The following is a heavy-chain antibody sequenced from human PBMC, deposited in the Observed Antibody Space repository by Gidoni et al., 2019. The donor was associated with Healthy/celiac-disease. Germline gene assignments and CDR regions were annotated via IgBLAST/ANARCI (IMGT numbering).Heavy chain of an antibody. CDR1: GGSISSSSYY. V-gene: IGHV4-39*01. D-gene: IGHD2-2*02. CDR3: ARLRCSSTSCYMGDAFDI. CDR2: IYYSGST. J-gene: IGHJ3*02. Sequence: QLQLQESGPGLVKPSETLSLTCTVSGGSISSSSYYWGWIRQPPGKGLEWFGSIYYSGSTYYNPSLKSRVTISVDTSKNQFSLKLSSVTAADTAVYYCARLRCSSTSCYMGDAFDIWGQGTMVTVSS.